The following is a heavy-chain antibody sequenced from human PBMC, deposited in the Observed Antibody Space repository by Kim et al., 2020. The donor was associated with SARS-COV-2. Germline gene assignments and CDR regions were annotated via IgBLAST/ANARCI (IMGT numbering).Heavy chain of an antibody. CDR2: IYHGGST. CDR3: ARVSVTGTSLDH. Sequence: SETLSLTCGVSGDSISGTNWWSWVRQPPEKGLEWIGEIYHGGSTNYNPSLKSRVAISVDRSNNRFSLNLISLTAADTAVYFCARVSVTGTSLDHWGQGT. D-gene: IGHD6-19*01. CDR1: GDSISGTNW. V-gene: IGHV4-4*02. J-gene: IGHJ4*02.